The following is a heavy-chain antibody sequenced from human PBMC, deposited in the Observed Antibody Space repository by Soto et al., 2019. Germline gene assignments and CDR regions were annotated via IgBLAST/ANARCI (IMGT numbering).Heavy chain of an antibody. J-gene: IGHJ6*02. CDR2: IYYSGST. Sequence: PSETLSLTCTVSGGSISSYYWSWIRQPPGKGLEWIGYIYYSGSTNYNPSLKSRVTISVDTSKNQFSLKLSSVTAADTAVYYCARDRGRRPRRGNYYGMDVWGQGTTVTVSS. V-gene: IGHV4-59*01. CDR3: ARDRGRRPRRGNYYGMDV. D-gene: IGHD3-10*01. CDR1: GGSISSYY.